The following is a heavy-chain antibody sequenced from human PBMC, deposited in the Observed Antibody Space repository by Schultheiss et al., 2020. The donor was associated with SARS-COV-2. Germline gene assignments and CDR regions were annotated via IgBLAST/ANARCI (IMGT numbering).Heavy chain of an antibody. J-gene: IGHJ4*02. V-gene: IGHV4-34*01. Sequence: SETLSLTCTVSGGSISSYYWSWIRQPPGKGLEWIGEINHSGSTNYNPSLKSLVTISVDTSKNQFSLKLSSVTAADTAVYYCARGCTNGVCSFDYWGQGTLVTVSS. D-gene: IGHD2-8*01. CDR2: INHSGST. CDR1: GGSISSYY. CDR3: ARGCTNGVCSFDY.